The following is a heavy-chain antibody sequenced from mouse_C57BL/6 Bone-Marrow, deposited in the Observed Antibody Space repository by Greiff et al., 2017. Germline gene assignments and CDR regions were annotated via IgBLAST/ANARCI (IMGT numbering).Heavy chain of an antibody. CDR3: ARSTTVVGGDY. J-gene: IGHJ2*01. D-gene: IGHD1-1*01. Sequence: QVQLKQPGAELVKPGASVKLSCKASGYTFTSYWMHWVKQRPGQGLEWIGMIHPNSGSTNYNEKFKSKATLTVDKSSSTAYMQLSSLTSEDSAVYYCARSTTVVGGDYWGQGTTLTVSS. V-gene: IGHV1-64*01. CDR1: GYTFTSYW. CDR2: IHPNSGST.